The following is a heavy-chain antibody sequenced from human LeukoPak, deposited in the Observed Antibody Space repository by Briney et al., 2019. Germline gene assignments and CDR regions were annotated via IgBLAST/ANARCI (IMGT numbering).Heavy chain of an antibody. D-gene: IGHD3-22*01. CDR1: GFTFSHFA. CDR2: LGGSAGDT. CDR3: AKDPEYYYDSSGYYNYYYYYGMDV. J-gene: IGHJ6*02. Sequence: PGGSLRLSCAASGFTFSHFAMAWVRQAPGKGLEWLLSLGGSAGDTYFADSVKGRFTISRDNSKNTLYLQMNSLRAEDTAVYYCAKDPEYYYDSSGYYNYYYYYGMDVWGQGTTVTVSS. V-gene: IGHV3-23*01.